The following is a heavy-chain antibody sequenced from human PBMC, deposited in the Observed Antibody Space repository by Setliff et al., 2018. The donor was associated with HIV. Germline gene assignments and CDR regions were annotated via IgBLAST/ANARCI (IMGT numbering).Heavy chain of an antibody. CDR3: ARHGAYEAYYDYMDV. J-gene: IGHJ6*03. V-gene: IGHV4-38-2*01. CDR2: IYHSGTT. D-gene: IGHD5-12*01. CDR1: GCSISSGHY. Sequence: KASETLSLTCAVSGCSISSGHYWGWIRQPPGKGLEWIGSIYHSGTTYDNPSLKSRVTISVDTSKNQFSLKLSSVTAADTAVYYGARHGAYEAYYDYMDVWGKGTTVTVSS.